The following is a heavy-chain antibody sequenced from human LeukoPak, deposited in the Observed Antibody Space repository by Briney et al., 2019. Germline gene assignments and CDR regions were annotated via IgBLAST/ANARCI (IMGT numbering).Heavy chain of an antibody. V-gene: IGHV4-34*01. CDR3: ARGSSWYLYYFDY. D-gene: IGHD6-13*01. J-gene: IGHJ4*02. CDR1: GGSFSGYY. Sequence: PSETLSLTCAVYGGSFSGYYWSWIRQPPGKGLEWIGEINHSGSTNYKPSLKSRVTISVDTSKKQFSLKLSSVTAADTAVYYCARGSSWYLYYFDYWGQGTLVTVSS. CDR2: INHSGST.